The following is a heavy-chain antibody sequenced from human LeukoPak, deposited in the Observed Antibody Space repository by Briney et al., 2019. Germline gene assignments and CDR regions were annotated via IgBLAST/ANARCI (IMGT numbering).Heavy chain of an antibody. J-gene: IGHJ5*02. D-gene: IGHD6-19*01. Sequence: ASVKVSCKASGYTFTGYYMHWVRQAPGQGLEWMGWINPNSGGRNYAQKFQGRGTMTRDTSISTAYMEMRRLRAGDTAAYYCARGSTRDSSGSYGPGKWFDPWGQGTLVTVSS. CDR2: INPNSGGR. CDR1: GYTFTGYY. CDR3: ARGSTRDSSGSYGPGKWFDP. V-gene: IGHV1-2*02.